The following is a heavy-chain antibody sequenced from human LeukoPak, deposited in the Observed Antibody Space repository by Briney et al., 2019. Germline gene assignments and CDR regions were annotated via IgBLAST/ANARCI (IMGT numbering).Heavy chain of an antibody. Sequence: PGGSLRLSCAASGFTFTNYAMSWVRQAPGKGLEWVANIKQDGSEKYYVDSVKGRFTISRDNAKNSLYLQMNSLRAEDTAVYYCARDHYYGSGSYPLFDYWGQGTLVTVSS. J-gene: IGHJ4*02. CDR2: IKQDGSEK. D-gene: IGHD3-10*01. V-gene: IGHV3-7*01. CDR3: ARDHYYGSGSYPLFDY. CDR1: GFTFTNYA.